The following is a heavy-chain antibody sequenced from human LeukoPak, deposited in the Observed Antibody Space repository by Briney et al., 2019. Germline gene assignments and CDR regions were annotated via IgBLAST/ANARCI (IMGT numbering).Heavy chain of an antibody. J-gene: IGHJ6*02. Sequence: GGSLRLSCAASGFTVSSNYMSWVRQAPGKGLEWVSVIYSGGSTYYADSVKGRFTISRDNSKDTLYLQMNSLRAEDTAVYYCARDLGFTMVRGSHYGMDVWGQGTTVTVSS. D-gene: IGHD3-10*01. V-gene: IGHV3-66*01. CDR2: IYSGGST. CDR3: ARDLGFTMVRGSHYGMDV. CDR1: GFTVSSNY.